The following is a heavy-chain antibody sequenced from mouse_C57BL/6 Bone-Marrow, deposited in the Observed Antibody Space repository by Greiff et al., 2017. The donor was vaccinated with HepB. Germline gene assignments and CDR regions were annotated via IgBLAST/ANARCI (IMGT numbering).Heavy chain of an antibody. Sequence: QVHVKQPGAELVMPGASVKLSCKASGYTFTSYWMHWVKQRPGQGLEWIGEIDPSDSYTNYNQKFKGKSTLTVDKSSSTAYMQLSSLTSEDSAVYYCARSYDGYFGYFDVWGTGTTVTVSS. V-gene: IGHV1-69*01. CDR2: IDPSDSYT. CDR1: GYTFTSYW. J-gene: IGHJ1*03. D-gene: IGHD2-3*01. CDR3: ARSYDGYFGYFDV.